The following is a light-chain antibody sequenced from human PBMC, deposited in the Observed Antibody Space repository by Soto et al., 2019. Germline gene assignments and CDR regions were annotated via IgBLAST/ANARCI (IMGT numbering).Light chain of an antibody. CDR1: SSNIGSKT. CDR2: NNN. J-gene: IGLJ2*01. V-gene: IGLV1-44*01. Sequence: QSVLTQPPSASGTPGQRVTISCSGSSSNIGSKTVNWYRQLPGTAPKLLIYNNNQRPSGVPDRFSGSKSGTSASLAISGLQSKDEADYYCAAWDDSLNGYVVFGGGTKVTVL. CDR3: AAWDDSLNGYVV.